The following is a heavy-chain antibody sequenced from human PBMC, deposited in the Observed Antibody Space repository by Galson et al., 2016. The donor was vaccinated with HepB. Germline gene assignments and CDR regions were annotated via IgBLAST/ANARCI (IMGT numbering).Heavy chain of an antibody. V-gene: IGHV3-30*18. J-gene: IGHJ4*02. D-gene: IGHD2/OR15-2a*01. CDR1: GFLFRGYG. CDR2: DSMDGRRK. Sequence: SLRLSCAGSGFLFRGYGMHWVRQAPGKGLEWVAADSMDGRRKFYSDSVKGRFTISRDNSNNMLFLQMSSLRAGDTAVYYCAKRHEYCPAVGCSVDYWGQGTLVFVSS. CDR3: AKRHEYCPAVGCSVDY.